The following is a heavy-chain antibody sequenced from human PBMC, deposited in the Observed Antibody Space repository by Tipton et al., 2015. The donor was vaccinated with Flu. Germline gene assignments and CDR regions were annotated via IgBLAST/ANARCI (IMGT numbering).Heavy chain of an antibody. J-gene: IGHJ4*02. CDR1: GGPISHYY. D-gene: IGHD6-19*01. CDR2: IYYSGST. Sequence: TLSLTCTVSGGPISHYYWSWIRQSPGKGLEWIGYIYYSGSTNYNPSLKSRVPISVDASKSQFSLNLSSVTAADTAVYYCARGWQWLADAFDYWGQGTLVTVSS. CDR3: ARGWQWLADAFDY. V-gene: IGHV4-59*08.